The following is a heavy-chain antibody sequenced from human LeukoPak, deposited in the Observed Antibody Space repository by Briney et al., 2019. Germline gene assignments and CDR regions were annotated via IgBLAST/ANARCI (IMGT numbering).Heavy chain of an antibody. CDR2: ISAYNGNT. J-gene: IGHJ5*02. CDR3: ARDFVRQQLVHPVAFDP. D-gene: IGHD6-13*01. Sequence: ASVKVSCKASGYTFTSYGISWVRQAPGQGLEWMGWISAYNGNTNYAQELQGRVTMTTDTSTSTAYMELRSLRSDDTAVYYCARDFVRQQLVHPVAFDPWGQGTLVTVSS. V-gene: IGHV1-18*01. CDR1: GYTFTSYG.